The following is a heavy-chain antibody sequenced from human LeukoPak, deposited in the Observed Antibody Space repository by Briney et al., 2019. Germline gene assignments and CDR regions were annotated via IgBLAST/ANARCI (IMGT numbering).Heavy chain of an antibody. V-gene: IGHV1-2*04. D-gene: IGHD2-2*02. Sequence: GASVKVSCKASGYTFTGYYMHWVRQAPGQGLEWMGWINPNSGGTNYAQKFQGWVTMTRDTSISTAYMELSRLRSDDTAVYYRARGRGCSSTSCYMDYYYMDVWGQGTTVTVSS. CDR3: ARGRGCSSTSCYMDYYYMDV. CDR2: INPNSGGT. J-gene: IGHJ6*03. CDR1: GYTFTGYY.